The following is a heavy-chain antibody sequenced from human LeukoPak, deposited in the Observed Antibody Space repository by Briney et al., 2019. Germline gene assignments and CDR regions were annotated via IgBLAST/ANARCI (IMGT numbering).Heavy chain of an antibody. J-gene: IGHJ4*02. CDR3: ARDSSSPYDFWSGYDY. Sequence: LETLSLTCTVSGGSISSYYWSWIRQPPGKGLEWIGYIYYSGSTNYNPSLKSRVTISVDTSKNQFSLKLSSVTAADTAVYYCARDSSSPYDFWSGYDYWGQGTLVTVSS. V-gene: IGHV4-59*01. D-gene: IGHD3-3*01. CDR2: IYYSGST. CDR1: GGSISSYY.